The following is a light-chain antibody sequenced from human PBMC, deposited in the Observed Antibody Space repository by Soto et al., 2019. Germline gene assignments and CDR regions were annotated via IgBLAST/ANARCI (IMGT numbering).Light chain of an antibody. V-gene: IGKV1-33*01. CDR3: QQYDSLTWT. J-gene: IGKJ1*01. CDR1: QDISIY. CDR2: DTS. Sequence: GDRVPITCQASQDISIYLNWYQQKLGKAPKLLIYDTSTLGAGVPARFSGSGSGTDFTLTINSLQPEDIATYYCQQYDSLTWTFGQGTRVEVK.